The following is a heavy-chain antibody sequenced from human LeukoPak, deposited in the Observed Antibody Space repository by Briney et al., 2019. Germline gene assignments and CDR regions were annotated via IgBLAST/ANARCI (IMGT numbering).Heavy chain of an antibody. CDR1: GGSISSSSYY. CDR2: IYYSGST. D-gene: IGHD2-8*01. V-gene: IGHV4-39*07. J-gene: IGHJ5*01. CDR3: ARDLIVLMDPAWFDS. Sequence: SETLSLTCTVSGGSISSSSYYWGWIRQPPGKGLEWIGSIYYSGSTYYNPSLKSRVTISVDTSKNQFSLKLSSVTAADTAVYYCARDLIVLMDPAWFDSWGQGTLVTVSS.